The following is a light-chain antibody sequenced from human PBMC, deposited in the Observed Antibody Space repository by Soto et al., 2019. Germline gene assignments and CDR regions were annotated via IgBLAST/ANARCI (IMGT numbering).Light chain of an antibody. Sequence: DIQMTQSPSTLSAYVGDRVTSTCRASQSIGSWLAWYQQKPGKAPKLLIYKASGLESGVPSRFSGSGSGTDFTLTISSLQPDDFATYYCQQYNSYPWTFGQGTQVEIK. V-gene: IGKV1-5*03. CDR2: KAS. J-gene: IGKJ1*01. CDR3: QQYNSYPWT. CDR1: QSIGSW.